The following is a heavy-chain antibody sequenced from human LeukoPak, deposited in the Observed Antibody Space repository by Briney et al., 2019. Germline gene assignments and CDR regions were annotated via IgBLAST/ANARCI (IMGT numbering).Heavy chain of an antibody. CDR3: ARVLVVAEHPDFDY. CDR1: GYTFTSYA. J-gene: IGHJ4*02. Sequence: ASVKVSCKASGYTFTSYAMHWVRQAPGQRLEWMGWINAGNGNTKYSQKFQGRVTITRDTSASTAYMELSSLRSEDTAVYYCARVLVVAEHPDFDYRGQGTLVTVSS. CDR2: INAGNGNT. V-gene: IGHV1-3*01. D-gene: IGHD5-12*01.